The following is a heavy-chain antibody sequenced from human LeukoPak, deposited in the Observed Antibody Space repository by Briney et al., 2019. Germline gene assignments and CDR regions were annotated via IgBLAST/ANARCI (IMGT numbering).Heavy chain of an antibody. CDR2: IKEDGSEK. CDR3: ARRSGIAVAGAFDY. D-gene: IGHD6-19*01. V-gene: IGHV3-7*03. Sequence: PGGSLRLSCAASGFTYRRYWMNWVRQAPGKGLEWVANIKEDGSEKEYVDSVKGRFTISRDNAKNTLYLQMNSLRAEDTAVYYCARRSGIAVAGAFDYWGQGTLVTVSS. CDR1: GFTYRRYW. J-gene: IGHJ4*02.